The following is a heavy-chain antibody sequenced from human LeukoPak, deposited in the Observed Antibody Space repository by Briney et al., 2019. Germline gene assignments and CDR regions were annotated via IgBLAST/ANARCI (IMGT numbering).Heavy chain of an antibody. CDR1: GFTFSSYS. CDR3: ARGAYGDYYFDY. V-gene: IGHV3-48*04. J-gene: IGHJ4*02. CDR2: ISTSGSTI. D-gene: IGHD4-17*01. Sequence: GGSLRLSCAASGFTFSSYSMSWVRQAPGKGLEWVSYISTSGSTIYHADSVKGRFTVSRDNAKNSLYLQMDSLRAEDTAVYYCARGAYGDYYFDYWGQGTLVTVSS.